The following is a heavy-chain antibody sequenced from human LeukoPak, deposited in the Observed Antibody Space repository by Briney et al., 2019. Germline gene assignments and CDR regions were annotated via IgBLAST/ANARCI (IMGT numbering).Heavy chain of an antibody. V-gene: IGHV1-2*02. D-gene: IGHD6-13*01. CDR2: INPNSGGT. CDR3: ARGYIAAAIIDY. CDR1: GDTFTGYY. J-gene: IGHJ4*02. Sequence: GASVRVSCKASGDTFTGYYMHWVRQAPGQGLEWMGWINPNSGGTNYAQKFQGRVTMTRDTSISTAYMELSRLRSDDTAVYYCARGYIAAAIIDYWGQGTLVTVSS.